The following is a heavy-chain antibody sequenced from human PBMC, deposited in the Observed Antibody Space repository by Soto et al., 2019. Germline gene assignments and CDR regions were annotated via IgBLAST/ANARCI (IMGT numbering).Heavy chain of an antibody. Sequence: QVQLQESGPGLVKPSQTLSLTCTVSGGSISSGGYYWSWIRQHPGKGLEWIGYIYYSGSTYYNPSLKSRVTLSVATSKNQFSLKLSSVTAADTAVYYCAREGGIVGATAADYWGQGTLVTVSS. CDR3: AREGGIVGATAADY. D-gene: IGHD1-26*01. CDR2: IYYSGST. CDR1: GGSISSGGYY. J-gene: IGHJ4*02. V-gene: IGHV4-31*03.